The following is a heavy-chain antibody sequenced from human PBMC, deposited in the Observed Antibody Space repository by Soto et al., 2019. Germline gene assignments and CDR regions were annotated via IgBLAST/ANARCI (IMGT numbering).Heavy chain of an antibody. V-gene: IGHV1-18*01. CDR2: ISAYNGNT. J-gene: IGHJ6*02. Sequence: QVQLVQSGAEVKKPGASVKVSCKASGYTFTSYGISWVRQAPGQGLEWMGWISAYNGNTNYAQKLQGRVTMTTDTCTSTAYMELRSLRSDDTAVYYCARNGVLRFLEWSGDYSYGMDVWGQGTTVTVSS. D-gene: IGHD3-3*01. CDR1: GYTFTSYG. CDR3: ARNGVLRFLEWSGDYSYGMDV.